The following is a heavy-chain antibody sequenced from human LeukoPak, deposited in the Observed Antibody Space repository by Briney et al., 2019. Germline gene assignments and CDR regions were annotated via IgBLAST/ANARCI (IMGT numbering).Heavy chain of an antibody. CDR1: GYTFTGYY. CDR2: INPNSGGT. CDR3: ARVRTTVTTFAAFDI. J-gene: IGHJ3*02. Sequence: ASVKVSCKASGYTFTGYYMHWVRQAPGQGLEWMGRINPNSGGTNYAQKFQGRVTMTRDTSISTAYMEPSRLRSDDTAVYYCARVRTTVTTFAAFDIWGQGTMVTVSS. V-gene: IGHV1-2*06. D-gene: IGHD4-11*01.